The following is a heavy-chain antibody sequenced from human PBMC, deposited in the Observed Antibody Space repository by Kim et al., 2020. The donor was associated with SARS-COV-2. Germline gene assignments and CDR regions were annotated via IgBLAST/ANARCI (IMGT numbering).Heavy chain of an antibody. V-gene: IGHV1-18*01. J-gene: IGHJ4*02. CDR2: ISAYNGNT. CDR3: ARDFGTTGLFDY. D-gene: IGHD1-1*01. CDR1: GYTFTSYG. Sequence: ASVKVSCKASGYTFTSYGISWVRQAPGQGLEWMGWISAYNGNTNYAQKLQGRVTMTTDTPTSTAYMELRSLRSDDTAVYHCARDFGTTGLFDYWGQGTLVTVSS.